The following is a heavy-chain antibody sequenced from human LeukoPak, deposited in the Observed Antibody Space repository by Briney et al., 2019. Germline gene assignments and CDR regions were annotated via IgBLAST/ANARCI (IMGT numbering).Heavy chain of an antibody. J-gene: IGHJ6*03. CDR3: AREKIVATLNYYYYYMDV. CDR2: IYHSGST. CDR1: GYSISSGYY. V-gene: IGHV4-38-2*02. Sequence: KTSETLSLTCTVSGYSISSGYYWGWIRQPPGKGLEWIGSIYHSGSTYYNPSLKSRVTISVDTSKNQFSLKLSSVTAADTAVYYCAREKIVATLNYYYYYMDVWGKGTTVTISS. D-gene: IGHD5-12*01.